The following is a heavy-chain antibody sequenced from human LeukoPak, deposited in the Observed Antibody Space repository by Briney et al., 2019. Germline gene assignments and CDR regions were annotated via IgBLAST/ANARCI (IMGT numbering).Heavy chain of an antibody. D-gene: IGHD2-21*02. CDR2: IDYSGGSS. J-gene: IGHJ4*02. Sequence: PGGSLRLSCTVSGFTLSSYEMSWIRQAPGKGLEWVSSIDYSGGSSYYADSAKGRFTISRDNSKNTLYLQMNSLRAEDTAVYYCAKTAPGYFDYWGQGTLVTVSS. CDR1: GFTLSSYE. CDR3: AKTAPGYFDY. V-gene: IGHV3-23*01.